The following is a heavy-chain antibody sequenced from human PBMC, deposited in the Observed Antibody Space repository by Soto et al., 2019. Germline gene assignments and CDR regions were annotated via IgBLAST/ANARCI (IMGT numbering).Heavy chain of an antibody. CDR2: IWYDGSNK. CDR3: ARRDGEAVAGDYYYYGMDV. V-gene: IGHV3-33*01. J-gene: IGHJ6*02. D-gene: IGHD6-19*01. Sequence: PGGSLRLSCAASGFTFSSYGMHWVRQAPGKGLEWVAVIWYDGSNKYYADSVKGRFTISRDNSKNTLYLQMNSLRAEDTAVYYCARRDGEAVAGDYYYYGMDVWGQGTTVTVS. CDR1: GFTFSSYG.